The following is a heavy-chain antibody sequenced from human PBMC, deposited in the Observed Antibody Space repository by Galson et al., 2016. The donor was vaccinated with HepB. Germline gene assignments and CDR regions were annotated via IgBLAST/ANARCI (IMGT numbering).Heavy chain of an antibody. CDR1: GSTFSRYW. CDR3: ARESMGGGSNI. D-gene: IGHD5-24*01. V-gene: IGHV3-7*03. CDR2: INQDGSEG. Sequence: SLRHSCAASGSTFSRYWMSWVRQAPGKGPEWVAHINQDGSEGYYVDSAKGRFTISRDNAENLLYLQMNSLRAEDTAVYQCARESMGGGSNIWGQRNLVTVSS. J-gene: IGHJ4*02.